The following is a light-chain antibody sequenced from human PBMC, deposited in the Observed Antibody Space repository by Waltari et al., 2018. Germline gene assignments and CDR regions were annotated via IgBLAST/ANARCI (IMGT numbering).Light chain of an antibody. CDR3: QTGGHGTWV. V-gene: IGLV4-69*01. CDR1: SGHSSNI. J-gene: IGLJ3*02. CDR2: VNSDGSH. Sequence: QLVLTQSPSASASLGASVKLTCTLSSGHSSNIIAWHQQQPEKGPRYLMKVNSDGSHSKGDEIPARFSGSSSGAERYLTISSLQSEDEADYYGQTGGHGTWVFGGGTKLTVL.